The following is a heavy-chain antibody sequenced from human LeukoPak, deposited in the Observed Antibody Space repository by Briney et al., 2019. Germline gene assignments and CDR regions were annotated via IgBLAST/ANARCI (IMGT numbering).Heavy chain of an antibody. CDR3: ARGMVGDSSAYYYAASDY. CDR2: INHSGST. Sequence: SETLSLTCAVYGGSFSGYYWSWIRQPPGKGLEWIGEINHSGSTNYNPSLKNRVTISVDTSKNQFSLNLSSVTAADTAVYYCARGMVGDSSAYYYAASDYWGQGTLVTVSS. V-gene: IGHV4-34*01. J-gene: IGHJ4*02. D-gene: IGHD3-22*01. CDR1: GGSFSGYY.